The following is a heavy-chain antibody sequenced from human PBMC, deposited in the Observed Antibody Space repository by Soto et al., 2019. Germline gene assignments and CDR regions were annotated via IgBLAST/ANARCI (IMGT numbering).Heavy chain of an antibody. J-gene: IGHJ5*02. V-gene: IGHV1-69*02. D-gene: IGHD2-15*01. Sequence: QVQLVQSGAEVKKPGSSVKVSCKASGGTFSSYTISWVRQAPGQGLEWMGRIIPILGMANYAQKFQGRVTITADKSTSTAYMELSSLRSEDTAVYYCARVRCSGGSCYLNYNWFDPWGQGTLVTVSS. CDR2: IIPILGMA. CDR1: GGTFSSYT. CDR3: ARVRCSGGSCYLNYNWFDP.